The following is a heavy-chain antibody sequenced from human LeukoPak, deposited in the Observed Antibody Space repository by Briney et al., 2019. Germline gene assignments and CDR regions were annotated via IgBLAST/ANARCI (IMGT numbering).Heavy chain of an antibody. Sequence: GGSLRLSCGASGFSFGNYAMSWVRQAPGKGLQWVSQSGTGGATWYAGFARDRFTISRDNSKKTLYLQMSGLRVEDTAMYYCVKDPQGTYGTSWFFSWGQGTLLIVSS. V-gene: IGHV3-23*01. J-gene: IGHJ5*01. D-gene: IGHD2-21*01. CDR3: VKDPQGTYGTSWFFS. CDR1: GFSFGNYA. CDR2: SGTGGAT.